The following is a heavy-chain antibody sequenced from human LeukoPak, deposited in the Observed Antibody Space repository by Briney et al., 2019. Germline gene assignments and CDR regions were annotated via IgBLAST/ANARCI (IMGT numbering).Heavy chain of an antibody. V-gene: IGHV3-53*01. Sequence: PGGSLRLSCAASGFTVSSNYMSWVRQAPGKGLERVSVIYSGGSTYYADSVEGRFTISRDNSKNTLYLQMNSLRAEDTAVYYCARDIAYDSSGYYSPHFDYWGQGTLVTVSS. D-gene: IGHD3-22*01. CDR3: ARDIAYDSSGYYSPHFDY. J-gene: IGHJ4*02. CDR2: IYSGGST. CDR1: GFTVSSNY.